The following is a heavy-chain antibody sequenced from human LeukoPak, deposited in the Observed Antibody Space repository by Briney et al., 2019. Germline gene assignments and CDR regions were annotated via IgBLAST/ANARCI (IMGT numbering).Heavy chain of an antibody. D-gene: IGHD3-22*01. CDR1: GGSISSRSYY. V-gene: IGHV4-39*01. CDR3: ARRRNTYYYDSSGYLTQFDY. Sequence: SETLSLTCTVSGGSISSRSYYWGWIRQPPGKGLEWIGKISDSGSTYYSPSLRSRVTISIDMSKNQFSLKLSSVTAADTAVYYCARRRNTYYYDSSGYLTQFDYWGQGTLVTVSS. CDR2: ISDSGST. J-gene: IGHJ4*02.